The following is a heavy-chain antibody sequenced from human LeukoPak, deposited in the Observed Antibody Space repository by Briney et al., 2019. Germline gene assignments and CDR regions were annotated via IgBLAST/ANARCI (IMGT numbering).Heavy chain of an antibody. D-gene: IGHD2-2*02. V-gene: IGHV1-18*01. J-gene: IGHJ4*02. Sequence: ASVKVSCKVSGYTFTSYGISWVRQAPGQGLEWMGWISAYNGNTNYAQKLQGRVTMTTDTSTSTAYMELRSLRSDDTAVYYCARDPPYCSSTSCYTGGVFDYWGQGTLVTVSS. CDR1: GYTFTSYG. CDR3: ARDPPYCSSTSCYTGGVFDY. CDR2: ISAYNGNT.